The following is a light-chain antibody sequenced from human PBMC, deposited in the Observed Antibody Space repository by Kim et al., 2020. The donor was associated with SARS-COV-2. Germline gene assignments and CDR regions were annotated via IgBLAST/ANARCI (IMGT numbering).Light chain of an antibody. CDR1: QGIGSW. V-gene: IGKV1-12*01. J-gene: IGKJ2*01. Sequence: DIQMTQSPSSVSASVGDSVTITCRASQGIGSWLSWYQQKPGKAPKLLIYAASTLQSGVPLRFSGFQSDTHFTLAIDSLQPEDFATYYCLQSETFPYTFGQGTKVDIK. CDR2: AAS. CDR3: LQSETFPYT.